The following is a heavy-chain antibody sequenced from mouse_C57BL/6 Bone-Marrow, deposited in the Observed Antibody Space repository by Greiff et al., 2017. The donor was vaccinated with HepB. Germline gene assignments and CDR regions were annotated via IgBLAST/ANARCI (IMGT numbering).Heavy chain of an antibody. CDR1: GYTFTGYW. J-gene: IGHJ2*01. CDR2: ILPGSGST. D-gene: IGHD2-4*01. V-gene: IGHV1-9*01. Sequence: QVQLQQSGAELMKPGASVKLSCKATGYTFTGYWIEWVKQRPGHGLEWIGEILPGSGSTNYNEKFKSKATFTADTSANTAYMQLSSLTTEDTAIYYWARINYDYDGRDFDYWGQGTTLTVSS. CDR3: ARINYDYDGRDFDY.